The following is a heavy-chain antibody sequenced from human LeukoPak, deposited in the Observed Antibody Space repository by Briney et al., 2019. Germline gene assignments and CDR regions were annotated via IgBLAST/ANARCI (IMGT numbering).Heavy chain of an antibody. V-gene: IGHV3-33*01. CDR1: GFTFSSYG. D-gene: IGHD2-2*01. CDR2: IWYDGSNK. Sequence: GGSLRLSCAASGFTFSSYGMHWVRQAPGKGLEWVAVIWYDGSNKYYADSVEGRVTISRDNSKNTLYLQMNSLRAEDTAVYYCARDLCSSTSCTLVAFWGQGTLVTVSS. CDR3: ARDLCSSTSCTLVAF. J-gene: IGHJ4*02.